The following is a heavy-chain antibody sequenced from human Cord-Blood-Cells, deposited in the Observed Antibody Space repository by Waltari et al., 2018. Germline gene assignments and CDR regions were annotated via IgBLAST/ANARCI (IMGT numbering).Heavy chain of an antibody. J-gene: IGHJ4*02. CDR2: SNHSGIT. Sequence: QVQLQQWGAGLLKPSETLSLTCAVYGGSFRGYYWSWIRQPPAKGLEWIGESNHSGITNYDPSLKSRVTISVDTSKNQFSLKLSSVTAADTAVYYCARGEGYCSSTSCYYFDYWGQGTLVTVSS. CDR3: ARGEGYCSSTSCYYFDY. CDR1: GGSFRGYY. D-gene: IGHD2-2*01. V-gene: IGHV4-34*01.